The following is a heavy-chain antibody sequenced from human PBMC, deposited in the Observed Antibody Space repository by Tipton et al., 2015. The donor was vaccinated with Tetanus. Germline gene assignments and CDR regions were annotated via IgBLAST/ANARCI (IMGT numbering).Heavy chain of an antibody. V-gene: IGHV3-53*01. CDR3: MGHGGYSS. CDR2: IYGDGAT. D-gene: IGHD5-12*01. CDR1: GFTVSNSH. J-gene: IGHJ5*02. Sequence: SLRLSCAVSGFTVSNSHTSWVRQAPGKGLECVSMIYGDGATSYADSVKGRFSISRDNSKNIVFLQMNALRVADTAVYYCMGHGGYSSWGQGTLVTVSS.